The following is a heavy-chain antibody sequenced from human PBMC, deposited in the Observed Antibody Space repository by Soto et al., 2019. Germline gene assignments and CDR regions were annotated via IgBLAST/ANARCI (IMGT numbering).Heavy chain of an antibody. J-gene: IGHJ4*02. CDR1: GFTFSSYG. CDR3: ARDVGTVFLYFDY. D-gene: IGHD3-3*01. Sequence: QVQLVESGGGVVQPGRSLRLSCAASGFTFSSYGMHWVRQAPGKGLEWVAVIWYDGSNKYYADSVKGRFTISRDNSKNTLYLQMNSLRAEDTAVYYCARDVGTVFLYFDYWGQGTLVTVSS. CDR2: IWYDGSNK. V-gene: IGHV3-33*01.